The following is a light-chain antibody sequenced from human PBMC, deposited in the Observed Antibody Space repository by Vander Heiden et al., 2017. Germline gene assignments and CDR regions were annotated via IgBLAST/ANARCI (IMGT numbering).Light chain of an antibody. CDR1: QSVSSY. CDR3: QQRSNWPLT. CDR2: DAS. V-gene: IGKV3-11*01. Sequence: EIVLTQSPATLSLSTGERATLSCRASQSVSSYLAWYQQQPGQAPRLLIYDASNRATGIPARFSGSGSGTDFTLTISSLEPEDFAVYYCQQRSNWPLTFGGGTKVEIK. J-gene: IGKJ4*01.